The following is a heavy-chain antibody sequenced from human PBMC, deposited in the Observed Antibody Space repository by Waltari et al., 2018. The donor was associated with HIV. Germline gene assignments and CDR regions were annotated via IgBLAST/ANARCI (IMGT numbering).Heavy chain of an antibody. CDR3: AKDIFPTTVTTSPFDY. D-gene: IGHD4-17*01. J-gene: IGHJ4*02. CDR2: ISWNSGSI. V-gene: IGHV3-9*01. Sequence: EVQLVESGGGLVQPGGSLRLSCAASGFTFDDYAMHWVRQAPGKGLEWVSGISWNSGSIGYADSVKGRFTISRDNAKNSLYLQMNSLRAEDTALYYCAKDIFPTTVTTSPFDYWGQGTLVTVSS. CDR1: GFTFDDYA.